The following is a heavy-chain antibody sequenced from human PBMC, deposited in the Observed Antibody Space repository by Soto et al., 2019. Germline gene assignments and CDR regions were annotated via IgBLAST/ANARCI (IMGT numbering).Heavy chain of an antibody. CDR1: GGTIRNRGYC. V-gene: IGHV4-31*03. J-gene: IGHJ6*02. Sequence: QTNSHPNTVSGGTIRNRGYCWSRINKHPGKGLEWIGYIYYSGSTYYNPSLKSRVTISVDTSKNQFSLKLSSVTAADTAVYYCASGSSGDFWSGYSDVWGQGTTVTVSS. CDR3: ASGSSGDFWSGYSDV. D-gene: IGHD3-3*01. CDR2: IYYSGST.